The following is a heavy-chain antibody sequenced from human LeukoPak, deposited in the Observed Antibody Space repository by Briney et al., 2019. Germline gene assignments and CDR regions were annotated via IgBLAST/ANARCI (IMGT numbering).Heavy chain of an antibody. D-gene: IGHD3-3*01. J-gene: IGHJ4*02. V-gene: IGHV1-69*13. CDR3: APPVLPRAYDRLDS. Sequence: ASVTVSCKASGGTFNSYAISWVRQAPGQGLEWMGGIIPIFGTANYAQKFQGRVTITADESTSTAYMELSSLRPEDTAVYYCAPPVLPRAYDRLDSWGQGTLVTVSS. CDR2: IIPIFGTA. CDR1: GGTFNSYA.